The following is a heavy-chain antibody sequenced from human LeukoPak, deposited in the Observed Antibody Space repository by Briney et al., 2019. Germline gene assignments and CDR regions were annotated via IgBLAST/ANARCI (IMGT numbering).Heavy chain of an antibody. D-gene: IGHD3-3*01. Sequence: GGSLRLSCAASGFTFSSYAMSWVRQAPGKGLEWVSTISHSGYSTYYADSVKGRFTISRDSSKNTLYLQMNSLKTEDTAVYYCTTSVRFYDAFDIWGQGTMVTVSS. CDR2: ISHSGYST. V-gene: IGHV3-23*01. CDR1: GFTFSSYA. CDR3: TTSVRFYDAFDI. J-gene: IGHJ3*02.